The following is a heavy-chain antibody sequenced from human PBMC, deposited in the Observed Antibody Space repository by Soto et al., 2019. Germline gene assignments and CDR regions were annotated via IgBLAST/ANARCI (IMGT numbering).Heavy chain of an antibody. Sequence: GESLKISCKGSGYSFTSYWIGWVRQMPGKGLEWMGIIYPGDSDTRYSPSFQGQVTISADKSISTAYLQWSSVKASDTAKYSCARHPTGTSREVDYWGQGALVTVSS. V-gene: IGHV5-51*01. CDR2: IYPGDSDT. CDR3: ARHPTGTSREVDY. J-gene: IGHJ4*02. CDR1: GYSFTSYW. D-gene: IGHD1-1*01.